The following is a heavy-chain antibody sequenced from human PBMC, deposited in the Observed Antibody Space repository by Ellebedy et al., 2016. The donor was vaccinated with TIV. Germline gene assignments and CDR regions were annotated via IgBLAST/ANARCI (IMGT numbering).Heavy chain of an antibody. D-gene: IGHD2-8*01. CDR2: IYSSGTT. Sequence: GSLRLSXTVSGGSFSSSRFYWGWIRQPPGKGLEWIGSIYSSGTTYYNPSLKSRVTISVHTSKNQLSLKLTSVTAADTAVYYCVSPSEGCCDAFDIWGQGTMVTVSS. J-gene: IGHJ3*02. V-gene: IGHV4-39*01. CDR1: GGSFSSSRFY. CDR3: VSPSEGCCDAFDI.